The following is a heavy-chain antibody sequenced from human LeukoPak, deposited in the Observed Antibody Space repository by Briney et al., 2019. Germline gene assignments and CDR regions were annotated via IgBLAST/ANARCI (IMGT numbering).Heavy chain of an antibody. CDR1: GFTFSRYW. Sequence: GGSLRLSCAASGFTFSRYWMSWLRQAPGKGLEWVANIKLDGSEKYYVDSVKGRSTISRDNSKNSLYLQMNSLRAEDTAVYYCARDNVRLFDYWGRGTLVTVSS. D-gene: IGHD6-6*01. V-gene: IGHV3-7*01. CDR2: IKLDGSEK. CDR3: ARDNVRLFDY. J-gene: IGHJ4*02.